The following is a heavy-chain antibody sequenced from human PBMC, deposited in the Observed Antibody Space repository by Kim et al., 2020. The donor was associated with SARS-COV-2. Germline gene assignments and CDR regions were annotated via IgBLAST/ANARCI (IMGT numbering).Heavy chain of an antibody. D-gene: IGHD3-10*01. V-gene: IGHV4-31*02. Sequence: LKSRVTISVDTAKNQFSLKLSSVTAADTAVYYCARDCLGSGSYSDGMDVWGQGTTVTVSS. J-gene: IGHJ6*02. CDR3: ARDCLGSGSYSDGMDV.